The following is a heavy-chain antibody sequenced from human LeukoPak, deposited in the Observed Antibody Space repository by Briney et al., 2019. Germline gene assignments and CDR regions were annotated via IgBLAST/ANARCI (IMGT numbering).Heavy chain of an antibody. J-gene: IGHJ4*02. D-gene: IGHD3-3*01. CDR3: AAWNSYDFWSGFG. V-gene: IGHV1-69*13. Sequence: ASVKVSCKASGYTFTSYGISWVRQAPGQGLEWMGGIIPIFGTANYAQKFQGRVTITADESTSTAYMELSSLRSEDTAVYYCAAWNSYDFWSGFGWGQGTLVTVSS. CDR1: GYTFTSYG. CDR2: IIPIFGTA.